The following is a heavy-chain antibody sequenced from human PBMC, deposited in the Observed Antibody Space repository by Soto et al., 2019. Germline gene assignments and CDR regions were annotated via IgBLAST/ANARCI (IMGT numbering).Heavy chain of an antibody. CDR2: INHSGST. D-gene: IGHD3-10*01. CDR3: ARFRYYGSGSYYNIDYYYYMDV. CDR1: GGSFSGYY. V-gene: IGHV4-34*01. J-gene: IGHJ6*03. Sequence: ETLSLTCAVYGGSFSGYYWSWIRQPPGKGLEWIGEINHSGSTNYNPSLKSRVTISVDTSKNQFSLKLSSVTAADTAVYYCARFRYYGSGSYYNIDYYYYMDVWGKGTTVS.